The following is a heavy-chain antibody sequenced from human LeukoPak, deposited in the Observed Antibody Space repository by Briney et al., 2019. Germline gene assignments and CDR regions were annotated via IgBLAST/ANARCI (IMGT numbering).Heavy chain of an antibody. V-gene: IGHV3-23*01. J-gene: IGHJ6*03. CDR3: AKNYGSGSSVKYYYYMDV. CDR2: ISGSGLNA. D-gene: IGHD3-10*01. Sequence: PGGSLRLSCAASGFTLSNTAMSWVRQAPGKGLEWLSIISGSGLNAYYADSVEGRFTISRDNSKNTLYLQMNSPRAEDSAVYYCAKNYGSGSSVKYYYYMDVWGKGTTVTVSS. CDR1: GFTLSNTA.